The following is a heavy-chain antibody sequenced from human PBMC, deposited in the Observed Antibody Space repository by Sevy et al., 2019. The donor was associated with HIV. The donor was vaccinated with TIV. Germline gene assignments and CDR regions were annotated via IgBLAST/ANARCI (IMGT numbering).Heavy chain of an antibody. CDR1: GYTFTSYG. V-gene: IGHV1-18*01. CDR2: ISAYNGNT. J-gene: IGHJ4*02. CDR3: ARSQRNIKTCSGGSCYAVFDY. Sequence: ASVKVSCKASGYTFTSYGISWVRQAPGQGLEWMGWISAYNGNTNYAQKLQGRVTMTTDTSTSTAYMELRSLRSDDTAVYYCARSQRNIKTCSGGSCYAVFDYWGQGTLVTVSS. D-gene: IGHD2-15*01.